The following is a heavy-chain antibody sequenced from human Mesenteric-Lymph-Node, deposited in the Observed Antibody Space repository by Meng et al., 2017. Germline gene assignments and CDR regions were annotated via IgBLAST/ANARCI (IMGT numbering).Heavy chain of an antibody. V-gene: IGHV4-59*01. CDR3: AREGTDLYGMDV. D-gene: IGHD1-14*01. CDR1: GGSISSYY. Sequence: SETLSLTCTVSGGSISSYYWSWIRQPPGKGLEWIGYIYHSGSTNYNPSLKSRVTISVDTSKNQFSLKLSSVTAADTAVYYCAREGTDLYGMDVWGQGTTVTVSS. CDR2: IYHSGST. J-gene: IGHJ6*02.